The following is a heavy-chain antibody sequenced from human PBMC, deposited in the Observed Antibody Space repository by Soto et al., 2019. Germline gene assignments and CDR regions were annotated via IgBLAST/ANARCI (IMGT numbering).Heavy chain of an antibody. D-gene: IGHD6-13*01. CDR1: GGSISSGGYY. CDR3: ARGYLRQLVIWWFDP. Sequence: SETLSLTCTVSGGSISSGGYYWSWIRQHPGKGLEWIGYIYYSGSTYYNPSLKSRVTISVDTSKNQFSLKLSSVTAADTAVYYCARGYLRQLVIWWFDPWGQGTLVTVSS. V-gene: IGHV4-31*03. CDR2: IYYSGST. J-gene: IGHJ5*02.